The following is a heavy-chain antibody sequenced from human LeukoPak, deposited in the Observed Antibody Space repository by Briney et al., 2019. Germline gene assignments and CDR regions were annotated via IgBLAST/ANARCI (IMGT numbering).Heavy chain of an antibody. CDR1: GGSISSYY. J-gene: IGHJ6*03. Sequence: SETLSLTCTVSGGSISSYYWSWIRQPPGKGLEWIGYIYYSGSTNYNPSLKSRVTISVDTSKNQFSLKLSSVTAADTAVYYCARWTGGAPYYYYYYYMDVWGKGTTVTVSS. D-gene: IGHD1-14*01. CDR2: IYYSGST. CDR3: ARWTGGAPYYYYYYYMDV. V-gene: IGHV4-59*01.